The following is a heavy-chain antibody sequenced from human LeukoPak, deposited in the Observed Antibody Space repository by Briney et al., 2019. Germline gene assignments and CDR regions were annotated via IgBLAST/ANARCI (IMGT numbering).Heavy chain of an antibody. D-gene: IGHD2-2*01. Sequence: GGSLRLSCTASGFTFSDYWMTWVRQAPGKGLEWVANIKQDGSAKYYVDSVKGRFTISRDNAKNSLYLQMDSLRVEDTATYYCARWRGSTSERSDYWGQGTLVTISS. CDR1: GFTFSDYW. CDR2: IKQDGSAK. V-gene: IGHV3-7*01. CDR3: ARWRGSTSERSDY. J-gene: IGHJ4*02.